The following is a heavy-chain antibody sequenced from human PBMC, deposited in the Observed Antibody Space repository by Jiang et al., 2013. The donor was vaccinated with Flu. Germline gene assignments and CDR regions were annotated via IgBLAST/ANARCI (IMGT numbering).Heavy chain of an antibody. CDR2: INPRGDSI. Sequence: WVRQAPGQGLEWMGIINPRGDSITYAQKFQGRVTMTRDTSTSTLSMELSSLRSDDTAVYFCAREVDWNDGGYFDYWGQGTLVTVSS. CDR3: AREVDWNDGGYFDY. J-gene: IGHJ4*02. D-gene: IGHD1-1*01. V-gene: IGHV1-46*01.